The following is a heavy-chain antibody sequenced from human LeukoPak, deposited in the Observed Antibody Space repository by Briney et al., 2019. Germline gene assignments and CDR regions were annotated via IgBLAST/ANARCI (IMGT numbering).Heavy chain of an antibody. CDR3: ARGWNYGFDY. CDR2: INPNSGGT. J-gene: IGHJ4*02. V-gene: IGHV1-2*02. D-gene: IGHD1-7*01. Sequence: ASVRVSCKASGYTLTGYYMHWVRQAPGQGLEWMGWINPNSGGTNYAQKFQGRVTMTRDTSISTAYMELNRLRSDDTAVYFCARGWNYGFDYWGQGTLVTVSS. CDR1: GYTLTGYY.